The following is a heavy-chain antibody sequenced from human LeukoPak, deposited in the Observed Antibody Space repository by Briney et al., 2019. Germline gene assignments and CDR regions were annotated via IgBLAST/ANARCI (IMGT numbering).Heavy chain of an antibody. Sequence: ASVKVSCKASGYAFTSYYMHWVRQAPGQGLEWMGIINPSGGSTSYAQKFQGRVTMTRDTSTSTVYMELSSLRSEDTAVYYCARIVVEDYYGMDVWGQGTTVTVSS. CDR3: ARIVVEDYYGMDV. D-gene: IGHD2-21*01. J-gene: IGHJ6*02. CDR2: INPSGGST. CDR1: GYAFTSYY. V-gene: IGHV1-46*01.